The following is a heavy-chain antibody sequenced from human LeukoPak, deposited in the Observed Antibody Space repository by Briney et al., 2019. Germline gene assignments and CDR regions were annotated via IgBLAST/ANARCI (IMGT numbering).Heavy chain of an antibody. CDR1: GGSISSYY. D-gene: IGHD6-6*01. CDR3: TTDRGIAVRPVFDY. V-gene: IGHV3-15*01. Sequence: ETLSLTCTVSGGSISSYYWSWVRQAPGKGLEWVGRIKSKSDGGTTDYAAPVKGRFTISTDDSKITLYLQMNSLKIEDTAVYYCTTDRGIAVRPVFDYWGQGTLVTVSS. CDR2: IKSKSDGGTT. J-gene: IGHJ4*02.